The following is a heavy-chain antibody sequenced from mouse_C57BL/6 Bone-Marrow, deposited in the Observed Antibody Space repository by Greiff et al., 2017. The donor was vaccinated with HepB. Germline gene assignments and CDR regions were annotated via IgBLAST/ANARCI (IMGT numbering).Heavy chain of an antibody. CDR3: AWGGPNYYGSSLRFAY. CDR2: IYPGDGDT. D-gene: IGHD1-1*01. Sequence: VQLQQSGPELVKPGASVKISCKASGYAFSSSWMNWVKQRPGKGLEWIGRIYPGDGDTNYNGKFKGKATLTADKSSSTAYMQLSSLTSEDSAVYFCAWGGPNYYGSSLRFAYWGQGTLVTVSA. V-gene: IGHV1-82*01. J-gene: IGHJ3*01. CDR1: GYAFSSSW.